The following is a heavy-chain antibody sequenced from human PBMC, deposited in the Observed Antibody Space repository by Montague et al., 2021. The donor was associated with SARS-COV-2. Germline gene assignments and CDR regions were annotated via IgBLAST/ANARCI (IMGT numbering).Heavy chain of an antibody. CDR3: ARGDHPQSGSWYFFDP. CDR2: IYSSGNA. D-gene: IGHD6-13*01. V-gene: IGHV4-4*07. CDR1: GGSINYYY. Sequence: SETLSLTCTVSGGSINYYYWHWLRQSAAKGLEWIGRIYSSGNANYSPSLKSRVTMSVDTPQNQFSLKLNSLTAADTAVYYCARGDHPQSGSWYFFDPWGQGALVTVSS. J-gene: IGHJ5*02.